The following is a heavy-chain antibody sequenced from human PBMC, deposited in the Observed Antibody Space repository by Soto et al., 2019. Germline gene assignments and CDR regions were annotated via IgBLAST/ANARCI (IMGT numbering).Heavy chain of an antibody. D-gene: IGHD4-17*01. J-gene: IGHJ5*02. CDR3: ARAAYGEYWFDP. CDR2: INGDGRTT. Sequence: EVQLVESGGGVVPPGGSLRLSCAASGFTFSGYWTHWVRQAPGKGLMWVSRINGDGRTTNYADSVKGRFTISRENAKNTLYLQMNSLRAEDTAVYYCARAAYGEYWFDPWGQGTLVTVSS. CDR1: GFTFSGYW. V-gene: IGHV3-74*01.